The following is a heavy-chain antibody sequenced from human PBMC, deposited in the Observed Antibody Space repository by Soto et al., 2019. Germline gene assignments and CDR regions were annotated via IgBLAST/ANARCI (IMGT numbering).Heavy chain of an antibody. CDR3: ARDQSGIGWYVDWFDP. CDR2: INAGNGNT. Sequence: GASVKVSCKASGYTFNSHAIHWMRQAPGQRLEWMGWINAGNGNTYYSEKFKGRVSLTRDTVATTVYMELISLTSEDTGVYYCARDQSGIGWYVDWFDPWGQGTLVTVSS. J-gene: IGHJ5*02. V-gene: IGHV1-3*01. D-gene: IGHD6-19*01. CDR1: GYTFNSHA.